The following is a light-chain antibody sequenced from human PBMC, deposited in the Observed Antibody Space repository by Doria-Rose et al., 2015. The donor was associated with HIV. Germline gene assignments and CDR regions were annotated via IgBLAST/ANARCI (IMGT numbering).Light chain of an antibody. CDR2: DGS. V-gene: IGKV3-20*01. Sequence: TQSPGTLSLSPGERATLSCRASQSFSSTYLAWYQQKHVQAPSLIIYDGSARSTGIPDRCSASGSGTDFTLTINRLEPEDFALYYCHQYGTSWTFGQGTKVEI. CDR3: HQYGTSWT. J-gene: IGKJ1*01. CDR1: QSFSSTY.